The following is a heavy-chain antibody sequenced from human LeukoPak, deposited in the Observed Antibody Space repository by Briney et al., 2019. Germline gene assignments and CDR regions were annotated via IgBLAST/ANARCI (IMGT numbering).Heavy chain of an antibody. D-gene: IGHD5-12*01. CDR2: IQYDGSTT. J-gene: IGHJ6*03. CDR3: AYTSGYDFSSYYYYYMDV. V-gene: IGHV3-74*01. Sequence: GGSLRLSCAASGFTFSTYWMHWVRQAPGKGLVWVARIQYDGSTTSYADSVKGRFTISRDNAKKTLYVQMNSLSAEDTAVYYCAYTSGYDFSSYYYYYMDVWGKGTTVTVSS. CDR1: GFTFSTYW.